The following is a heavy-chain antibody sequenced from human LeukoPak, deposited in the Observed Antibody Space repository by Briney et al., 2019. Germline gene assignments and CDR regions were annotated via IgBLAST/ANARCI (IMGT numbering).Heavy chain of an antibody. CDR2: ISSSSSYI. V-gene: IGHV3-21*01. CDR3: ARDPKTYWYFDL. Sequence: GGSLRLSCAASGFTFSSYSMNWVRQAPGKGLEWVSSISSSSSYIYYADSVKGRFTISRDNAKNSLYLQMNSLRAEDTAVYYCARDPKTYWYFDLWGRGTLVTVSS. CDR1: GFTFSSYS. J-gene: IGHJ2*01.